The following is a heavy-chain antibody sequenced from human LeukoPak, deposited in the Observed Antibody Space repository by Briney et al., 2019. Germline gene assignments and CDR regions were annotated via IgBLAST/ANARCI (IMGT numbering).Heavy chain of an antibody. V-gene: IGHV1-46*01. CDR3: ASLRYGDARGDAFDI. Sequence: ASVKVSCKASGYTFTSYYMHWVRQAPGQGLEWMGIINPSGGSTSYAQKFQGRVTMTRDMSTSTVYMELSSLRSEDTAAYYCASLRYGDARGDAFDIWGQGTMVTVSS. D-gene: IGHD4/OR15-4a*01. CDR1: GYTFTSYY. J-gene: IGHJ3*02. CDR2: INPSGGST.